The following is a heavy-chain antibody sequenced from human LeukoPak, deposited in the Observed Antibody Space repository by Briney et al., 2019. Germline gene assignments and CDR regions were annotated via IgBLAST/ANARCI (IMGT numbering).Heavy chain of an antibody. V-gene: IGHV4-4*02. CDR1: GASISSSNW. D-gene: IGHD3-10*01. Sequence: SETLSLTCAVSGASISSSNWWSWVRQPPAKGLEWIGEIYHSGSTNYNPSLKSRVTISVDMSKNQFSLRLSSVAAADTAVYYCARHRGVGALTWGQGTLVTVSS. J-gene: IGHJ5*02. CDR3: ARHRGVGALT. CDR2: IYHSGST.